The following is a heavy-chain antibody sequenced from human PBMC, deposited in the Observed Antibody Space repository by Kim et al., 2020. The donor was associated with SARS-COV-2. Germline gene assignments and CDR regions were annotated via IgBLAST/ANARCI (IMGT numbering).Heavy chain of an antibody. D-gene: IGHD6-19*01. CDR3: AKANPFYSSGWFDFDY. J-gene: IGHJ4*02. Sequence: SVKGRFTISRDNSKNALYLQMNSLRAEDTAVYYCAKANPFYSSGWFDFDYWGQGTLVTVSS. V-gene: IGHV3-23*01.